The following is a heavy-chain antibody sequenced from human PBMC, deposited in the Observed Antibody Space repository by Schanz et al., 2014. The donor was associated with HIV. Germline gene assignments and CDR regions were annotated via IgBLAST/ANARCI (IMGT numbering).Heavy chain of an antibody. J-gene: IGHJ6*02. V-gene: IGHV3-33*01. D-gene: IGHD6-13*01. CDR3: ARASRIVVAGTDTRRHYQYGMDV. CDR1: GFTFSSYG. Sequence: QVQLVESGGGVVQPGRSLRVSCAASGFTFSSYGMHWARQTPGKGLEWVAVIWYDGTNKYYADSVKGRFTISRDNSKNMLYLEMSSLRVEDTAIYFCARASRIVVAGTDTRRHYQYGMDVWGQGTTVTVSS. CDR2: IWYDGTNK.